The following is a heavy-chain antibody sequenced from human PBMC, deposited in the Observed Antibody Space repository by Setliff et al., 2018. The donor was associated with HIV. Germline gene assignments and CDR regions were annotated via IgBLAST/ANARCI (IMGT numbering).Heavy chain of an antibody. D-gene: IGHD1-26*01. CDR1: GFTFSDYY. J-gene: IGHJ4*02. V-gene: IGHV3-11*06. CDR3: ARDREWELESLDY. Sequence: GGSLRLSCAAPGFTFSDYYMTWIRQAPGKGLEWISHISGSSSYIEYTDSVRGRFTISRDNAKNSLYLQMNSLRAEDTAVYYCARDREWELESLDYWGQGTLVTVSS. CDR2: ISGSSSYI.